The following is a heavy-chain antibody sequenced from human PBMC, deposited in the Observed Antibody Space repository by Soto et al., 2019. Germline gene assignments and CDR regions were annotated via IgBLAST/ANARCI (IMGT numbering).Heavy chain of an antibody. D-gene: IGHD1-26*01. V-gene: IGHV3-15*07. Sequence: GGSLRLSCAASGFTFSNAWMNWVRQAPGKGLEWVGRIKSKTDGGTTDYAAPVKGRFTISGDDSKNTLYLQMNSLKTEDTAVYYCTTCGRYSGSPHVDYWGQGTLVTVSS. CDR3: TTCGRYSGSPHVDY. J-gene: IGHJ4*02. CDR1: GFTFSNAW. CDR2: IKSKTDGGTT.